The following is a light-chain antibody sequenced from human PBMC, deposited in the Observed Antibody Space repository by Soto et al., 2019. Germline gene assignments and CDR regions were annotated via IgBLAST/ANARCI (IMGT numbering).Light chain of an antibody. J-gene: IGKJ3*01. Sequence: DIQMTQSPSTLSASVGDRVTITCRASQRISGWLAWYQHKPGKAPKLLSYENSSLESGVPSRFSGSGSGTEFTLTISSLQPDDIASYYCQHYNSYSTLTFGRGNKVDIK. CDR2: ENS. V-gene: IGKV1-5*01. CDR1: QRISGW. CDR3: QHYNSYSTLT.